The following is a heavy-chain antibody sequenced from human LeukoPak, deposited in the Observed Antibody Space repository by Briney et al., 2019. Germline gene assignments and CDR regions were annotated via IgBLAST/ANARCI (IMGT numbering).Heavy chain of an antibody. J-gene: IGHJ3*02. D-gene: IGHD7-27*01. CDR1: GGSISSYY. V-gene: IGHV4-59*01. CDR3: ARLTGDAFDI. Sequence: SETLSLTCTVSGGSISSYYWSWIRQPPGKGLEWIGYIYYSGSTNYNPSLKSRVTISVDTSKNQFSLKLSSVTAADTAVYYRARLTGDAFDIWGQGTMVTVSS. CDR2: IYYSGST.